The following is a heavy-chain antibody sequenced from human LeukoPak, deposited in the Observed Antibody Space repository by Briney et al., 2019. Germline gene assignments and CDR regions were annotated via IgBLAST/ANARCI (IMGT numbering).Heavy chain of an antibody. V-gene: IGHV4-59*01. Sequence: TSETLSLTCTVSAGSISSYYWSWIRQPPGKGLEWIGYIYYSGSTNYNPSLKSRVTISVDTSKNQFSLKLSSVTAADTAVYYCARVQAYGGKGYFDYWGQGTLVTVSS. D-gene: IGHD4-23*01. CDR3: ARVQAYGGKGYFDY. J-gene: IGHJ4*02. CDR1: AGSISSYY. CDR2: IYYSGST.